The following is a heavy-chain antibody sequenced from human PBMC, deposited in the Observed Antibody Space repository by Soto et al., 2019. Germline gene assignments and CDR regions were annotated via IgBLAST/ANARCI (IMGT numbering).Heavy chain of an antibody. CDR3: AKGYSYGVLEPLGY. V-gene: IGHV3-9*01. D-gene: IGHD5-18*01. CDR1: GFTFDDYA. J-gene: IGHJ4*02. Sequence: EVQLVESGGGLVQPGRSLTLSCAASGFTFDDYAMHWVRQAPGKGLEWVSGISWNSGIIDYADSVKGRFTISRDNAKNSLYLQMNSLRAEDTALYYCAKGYSYGVLEPLGYWGQGTLVTVSS. CDR2: ISWNSGII.